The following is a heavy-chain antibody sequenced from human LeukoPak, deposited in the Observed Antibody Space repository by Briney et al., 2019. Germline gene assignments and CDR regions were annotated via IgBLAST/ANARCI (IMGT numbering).Heavy chain of an antibody. V-gene: IGHV3-21*01. Sequence: GGSLRLSCAASGFTFSSYSMNWVRQAPGKGLEWVSSISSSSSYIYYADSVKGRFTISRDNAKNSLYLQMNSLRAEDTAVYYCARDATENPGYFDYWGQGTLVTVSS. CDR3: ARDATENPGYFDY. D-gene: IGHD1-14*01. J-gene: IGHJ4*02. CDR2: ISSSSSYI. CDR1: GFTFSSYS.